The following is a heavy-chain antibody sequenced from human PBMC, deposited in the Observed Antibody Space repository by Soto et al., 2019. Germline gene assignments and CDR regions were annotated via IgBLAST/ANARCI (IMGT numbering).Heavy chain of an antibody. V-gene: IGHV3-30*18. CDR2: ISHDGSNQ. Sequence: VQLLESGGGLVQPGGSLRLSCAASGFTFNNYAMTWIRQAPGKGLEWVAAISHDGSNQYYGDSVKGRFSISRDHSNNRLYLQMNNLKVEDSAIYFCAKETRSRAVTATRVNGMDVWGQGTTVTVSS. CDR3: AKETRSRAVTATRVNGMDV. CDR1: GFTFNNYA. D-gene: IGHD2-21*02. J-gene: IGHJ6*02.